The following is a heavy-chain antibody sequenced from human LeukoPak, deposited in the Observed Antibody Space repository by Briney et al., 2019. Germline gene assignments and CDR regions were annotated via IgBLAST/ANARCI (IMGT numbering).Heavy chain of an antibody. D-gene: IGHD6-13*01. J-gene: IGHJ4*02. CDR2: ISYDGSNK. CDR3: ARDPNSSSHLGRFDY. V-gene: IGHV3-30*04. CDR1: GFTFSSYA. Sequence: GRSLRLSCAASGFTFSSYAMHWVRQAPGKGLEWVAVISYDGSNKYYADSVKGRFTISRDNSKNTLYLQMNSLRAEDTAVYYCARDPNSSSHLGRFDYWGQGTLVTVSS.